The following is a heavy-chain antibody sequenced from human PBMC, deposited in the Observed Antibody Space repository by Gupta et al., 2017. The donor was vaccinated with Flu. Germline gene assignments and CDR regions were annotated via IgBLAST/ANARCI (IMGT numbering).Heavy chain of an antibody. D-gene: IGHD1-26*01. CDR2: ISAYNGNT. CDR1: GYTFTSYG. CDR3: VIHRPALVGATMALRDLDL. J-gene: IGHJ2*01. Sequence: QVQLVQSGAEVKKPGASVKVSCKASGYTFTSYGISWVRQAPGQGLEWMGWISAYNGNTNYAQKLQGRVTMTTDTSTSTAYMELRSLRSEDTAVYYCVIHRPALVGATMALRDLDLWGRGTLVTVSS. V-gene: IGHV1-18*01.